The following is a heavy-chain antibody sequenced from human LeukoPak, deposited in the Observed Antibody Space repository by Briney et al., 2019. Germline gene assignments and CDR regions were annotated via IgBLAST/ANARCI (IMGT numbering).Heavy chain of an antibody. J-gene: IGHJ6*02. CDR2: INGGSTYT. V-gene: IGHV3-11*06. Sequence: GGSLRLSCAASGFIFSDYYMSWIRQAPGKGLEWISYINGGSTYTNYADSVKGRFTISRDNAKKSLYLQMNSLRVEDTAVYYCARSMDVWGQGTTVTVSS. CDR3: ARSMDV. CDR1: GFIFSDYY.